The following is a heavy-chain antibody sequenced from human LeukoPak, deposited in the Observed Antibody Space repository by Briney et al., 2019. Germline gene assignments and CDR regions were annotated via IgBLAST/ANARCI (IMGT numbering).Heavy chain of an antibody. J-gene: IGHJ4*02. CDR2: ISGSGGST. CDR1: GFNISDFW. D-gene: IGHD3-10*01. CDR3: AKRKYYESGPFDF. Sequence: GGSLRLSCAASGFNISDFWMTWVRQAPGKGLEWVSVISGSGGSTYYADSVKGRFTISRDNSKNTLYLQMNSLRAEDTAVYYCAKRKYYESGPFDFWGQGTLVTVSS. V-gene: IGHV3-23*01.